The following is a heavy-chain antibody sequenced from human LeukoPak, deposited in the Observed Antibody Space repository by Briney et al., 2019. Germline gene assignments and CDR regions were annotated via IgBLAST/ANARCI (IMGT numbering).Heavy chain of an antibody. J-gene: IGHJ4*02. CDR3: ARSGLGSSWESTNFDY. CDR2: IYYSGST. D-gene: IGHD6-13*01. Sequence: SQTLSLTSTVSGGSISSGGYYWSWIRQHPGKGLEWIGYIYYSGSTNYNPSLKSRVTISVDTSKNQFSLKLSSVTAADTAVYYCARSGLGSSWESTNFDYWGQGTLVTVSS. CDR1: GGSISSGGYY. V-gene: IGHV4-31*03.